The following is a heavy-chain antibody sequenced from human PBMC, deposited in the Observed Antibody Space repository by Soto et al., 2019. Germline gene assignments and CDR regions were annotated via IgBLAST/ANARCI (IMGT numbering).Heavy chain of an antibody. V-gene: IGHV1-69*01. CDR3: AREVVTVTTLGYFDF. CDR1: GGTFTNDA. D-gene: IGHD2-21*02. J-gene: IGHJ4*02. Sequence: QVHLVQSGAEVKKSGSSVRVSCTASGGTFTNDAISWVRQAPGQGLEWLGRIIPFFGTPDYSQSFQGRLTITADESTGTAYMDLRGLRSDDTAVYYCAREVVTVTTLGYFDFWGQGTLVTVSS. CDR2: IIPFFGTP.